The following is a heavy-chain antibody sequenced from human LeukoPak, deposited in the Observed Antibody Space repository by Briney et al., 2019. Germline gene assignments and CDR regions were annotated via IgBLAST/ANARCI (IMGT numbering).Heavy chain of an antibody. CDR2: ISGSGGST. V-gene: IGHV3-23*01. Sequence: GGSLRLSCAASGFTFSSYAMSWVRQAPGKGLEWVSAISGSGGSTYYADSVKGRFTISRDNSKNTLYLQMNSLRAEDTAVYYCAKDIVGEGVAGHLDYWGQGTLVTVSS. CDR1: GFTFSSYA. D-gene: IGHD6-19*01. CDR3: AKDIVGEGVAGHLDY. J-gene: IGHJ4*02.